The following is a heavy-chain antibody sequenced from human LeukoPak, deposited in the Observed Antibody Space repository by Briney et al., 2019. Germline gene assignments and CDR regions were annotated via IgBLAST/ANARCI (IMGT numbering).Heavy chain of an antibody. CDR1: GYTFTAYY. CDR3: ARGPYYGSGSYYYRFDY. V-gene: IGHV1-2*02. CDR2: IVPNSGDT. Sequence: ASVRVSCKASGYTFTAYYIHWVRQAPGQGLEWMGWIVPNSGDTKYAQKFQGRVTMTRDTSISTAYMELSRLRSDDTAVYYCARGPYYGSGSYYYRFDYWGQGTLVTVSS. J-gene: IGHJ4*02. D-gene: IGHD3-10*01.